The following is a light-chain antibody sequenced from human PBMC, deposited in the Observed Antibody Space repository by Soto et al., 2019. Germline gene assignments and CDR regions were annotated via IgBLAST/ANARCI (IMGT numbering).Light chain of an antibody. CDR2: LGS. Sequence: DIVMTQSPLSLPVTPGEPASISCRSSQSLLHSNGYNYLNWYLQKPGQSPQLLIYLGSNRASGVPDRFSGSGSGTDFTPKISRVEAEDVGVYYCMQALQTVYTFGQGTKLEIK. CDR3: MQALQTVYT. V-gene: IGKV2-28*01. CDR1: QSLLHSNGYNY. J-gene: IGKJ2*01.